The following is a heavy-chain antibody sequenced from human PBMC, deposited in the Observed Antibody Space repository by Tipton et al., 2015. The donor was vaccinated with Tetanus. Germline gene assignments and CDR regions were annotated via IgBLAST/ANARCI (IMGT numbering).Heavy chain of an antibody. D-gene: IGHD3-22*01. J-gene: IGHJ4*02. CDR1: GFTFSTYD. Sequence: SLRLSCAASGFTFSTYDMSWVRQAPGKGLEWVSLISDSGDSTFYADSVKGRCAVSRDNSKNTVYLQMNSLSAEDTAVYYCARDGDTSGHYGIFDSWGQGTLLIVSS. CDR2: ISDSGDST. V-gene: IGHV3-23*01. CDR3: ARDGDTSGHYGIFDS.